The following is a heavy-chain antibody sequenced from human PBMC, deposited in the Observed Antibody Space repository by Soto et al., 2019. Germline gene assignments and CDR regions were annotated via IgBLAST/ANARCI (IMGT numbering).Heavy chain of an antibody. V-gene: IGHV4-61*01. CDR2: IYYSGRT. J-gene: IGHJ4*02. CDR1: GGSVSSGSYY. D-gene: IGHD5-12*01. Sequence: SETLSLTCTVSGGSVSSGSYYWSWIRQPPGKGLEWIGYIYYSGRTNNNPSLKSRVTISVDTSKNQFSLKLSSVSAADTAVYYCARDEKYSGYDYPSRYWGQGILVTVSS. CDR3: ARDEKYSGYDYPSRY.